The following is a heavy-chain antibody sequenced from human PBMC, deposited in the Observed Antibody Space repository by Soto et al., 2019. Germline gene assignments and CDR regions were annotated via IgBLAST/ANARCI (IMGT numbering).Heavy chain of an antibody. CDR2: IYCSGST. Sequence: QVQLQESGPGLVKPSETLSLTCTVSGGSVSSGSYYWSWIRQPPGKGLEWIGYIYCSGSTNYNPSLKSRVTISVDTSKNQFSLKLSSVTAADTAVYYCARDDSGSYYYWGQGTLVTVSS. CDR1: GGSVSSGSYY. J-gene: IGHJ4*02. V-gene: IGHV4-61*01. D-gene: IGHD1-26*01. CDR3: ARDDSGSYYY.